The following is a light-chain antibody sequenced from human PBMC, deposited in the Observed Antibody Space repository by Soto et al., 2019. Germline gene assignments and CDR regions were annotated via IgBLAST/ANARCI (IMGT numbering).Light chain of an antibody. CDR1: SSDVGGYKY. CDR2: EVS. CDR3: SSYAGSNIDYV. J-gene: IGLJ1*01. V-gene: IGLV2-8*01. Sequence: QSALTQHPSASGSPGQSVTISCTGTSSDVGGYKYVSWYQQHPGKVPKLMIYEVSKRPSGVPDRFSGSKSGNTASLTVSGLQAEDEADYYCSSYAGSNIDYVFGTGTKLTVL.